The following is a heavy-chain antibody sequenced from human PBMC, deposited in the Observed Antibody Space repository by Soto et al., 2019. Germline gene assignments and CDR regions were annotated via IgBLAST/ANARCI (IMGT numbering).Heavy chain of an antibody. D-gene: IGHD6-19*01. J-gene: IGHJ4*02. Sequence: PSETLSLTCTVSGGSISSYYWSWIRQPPGKGLEWIGYIYYSGSTNYNPSLKSRVTISVDTSKNQFSLKLSSVTAADTAVYYCARDSRQPGSSGWYNFDYWGQGTLVTV. CDR2: IYYSGST. V-gene: IGHV4-59*01. CDR3: ARDSRQPGSSGWYNFDY. CDR1: GGSISSYY.